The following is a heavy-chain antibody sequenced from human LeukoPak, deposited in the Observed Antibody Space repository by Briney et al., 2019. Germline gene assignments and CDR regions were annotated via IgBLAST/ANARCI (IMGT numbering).Heavy chain of an antibody. V-gene: IGHV3-11*01. CDR3: ARELIMVRGVIGY. Sequence: PGGSLRLSCAASGFTFSDYDMSWIRQAPGQGLEWASYISSSGSTVYYADSVKGRFTISRDNAKNSLYLQINGLRAEDTAVYYCARELIMVRGVIGYWGQGTLVTVSS. CDR2: ISSSGSTV. CDR1: GFTFSDYD. D-gene: IGHD3-10*01. J-gene: IGHJ4*02.